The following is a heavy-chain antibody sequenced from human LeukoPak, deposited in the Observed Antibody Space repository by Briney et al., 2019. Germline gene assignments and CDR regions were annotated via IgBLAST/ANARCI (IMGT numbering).Heavy chain of an antibody. CDR2: LYAGGST. J-gene: IGHJ4*02. D-gene: IGHD2-21*02. CDR3: ATLARRVTTILDY. Sequence: GGSLRLSCVASGFSVSGNYMSWVRQAPGKGLEWVSVLYAGGSTYFADSVKGRFIISRDNSKNTLYLQMNSLRAEDTAIYYCATLARRVTTILDYWGRGTLVTVSS. CDR1: GFSVSGNY. V-gene: IGHV3-66*01.